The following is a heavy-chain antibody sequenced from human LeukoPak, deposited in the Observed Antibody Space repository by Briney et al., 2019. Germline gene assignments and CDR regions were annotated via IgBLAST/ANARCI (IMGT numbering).Heavy chain of an antibody. CDR3: ARLSSSSGGWFDP. D-gene: IGHD6-13*01. CDR1: GYSFSNYW. J-gene: IGHJ5*02. V-gene: IGHV5-51*01. CDR2: IYPDDSDT. Sequence: GESLKISCKGSGYSFSNYWIGWVRQMPGKGLEWMGIIYPDDSDTRYSPSFQGQVTISADKSISTAYLQWSSLKASDTAMYYCARLSSSSGGWFDPWGQGTLVTVSS.